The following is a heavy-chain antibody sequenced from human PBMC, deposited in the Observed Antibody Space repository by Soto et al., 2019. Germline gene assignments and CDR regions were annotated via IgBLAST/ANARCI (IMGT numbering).Heavy chain of an antibody. D-gene: IGHD1-20*01. J-gene: IGHJ5*02. CDR1: GFTFSSYG. Sequence: QVQLVESGGGVVQPGRSLRLSCAASGFTFSSYGMHWVRQAPGKGLEWVAVISYDGINKDDADSVKGRFTISRDNSKNTLYRQMKSLRAEDTAVYYCAKESITGTTYSNWFDPWGQGTLVTVSS. CDR3: AKESITGTTYSNWFDP. CDR2: ISYDGINK. V-gene: IGHV3-30*18.